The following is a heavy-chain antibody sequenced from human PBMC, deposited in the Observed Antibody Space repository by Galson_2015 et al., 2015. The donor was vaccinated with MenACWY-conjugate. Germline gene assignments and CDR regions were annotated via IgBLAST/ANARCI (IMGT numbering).Heavy chain of an antibody. V-gene: IGHV1-46*01. J-gene: IGHJ4*02. CDR3: ARDGVRASCGRGCFSSYFDH. CDR2: INPNGGIT. Sequence: SVKVSCKASGYSVTSHYIHWVRQAPGQGLEWMGLINPNGGITIYAQKFQGRVTVARDTSTSTVFLELSSLTSDDTAVYYCARDGVRASCGRGCFSSYFDHWGQGILVTVSS. CDR1: GYSVTSHY. D-gene: IGHD2-21*02.